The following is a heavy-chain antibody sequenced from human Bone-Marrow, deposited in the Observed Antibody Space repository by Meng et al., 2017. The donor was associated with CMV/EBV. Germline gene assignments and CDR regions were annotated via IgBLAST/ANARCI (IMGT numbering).Heavy chain of an antibody. CDR3: ARDRVYSRGWSDY. V-gene: IGHV3-7*01. J-gene: IGHJ4*02. D-gene: IGHD6-19*01. CDR2: IKQDGSEK. Sequence: GESLKISCAASGFTFSSYWMSWVRQAPGKGLEWVANIKQDGSEKYYVDSVKGRFTISRDNAKNSLYLQMNSLRAEDTAVYYCARDRVYSRGWSDYWGQGTLVTVSS. CDR1: GFTFSSYW.